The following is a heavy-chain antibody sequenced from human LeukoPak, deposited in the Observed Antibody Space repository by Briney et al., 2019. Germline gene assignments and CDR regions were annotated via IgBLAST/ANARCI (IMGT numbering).Heavy chain of an antibody. D-gene: IGHD2-8*01. J-gene: IGHJ5*02. V-gene: IGHV4-4*07. CDR3: ARASMVPLYNWFDP. CDR1: GGSISSYY. CDR2: IYTSGST. Sequence: PSETLSLTCTVSGGSISSYYWSWIRQPVGKGLEWFGRIYTSGSTNYNPSLTSRVTMSVDTSKNQFSLNLSSVTAADTAVYYCARASMVPLYNWFDPWGQGTLVTVSS.